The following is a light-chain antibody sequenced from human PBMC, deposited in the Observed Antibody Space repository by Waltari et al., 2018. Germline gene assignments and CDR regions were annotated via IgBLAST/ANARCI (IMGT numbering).Light chain of an antibody. CDR3: QTWGTGIDVV. Sequence: QLVLTQSPSASASLGASVKLTCTLSSGHSSYAIAWHQQQPEKGPRYLMKLNSDGSHSKGDGIPARFSGSSSGAERYLTISSLQSEDEADYYCQTWGTGIDVVFGGGTKLTVL. V-gene: IGLV4-69*01. CDR1: SGHSSYA. CDR2: LNSDGSH. J-gene: IGLJ2*01.